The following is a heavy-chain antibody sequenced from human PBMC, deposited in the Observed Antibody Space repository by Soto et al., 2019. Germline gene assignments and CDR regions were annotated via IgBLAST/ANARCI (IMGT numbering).Heavy chain of an antibody. V-gene: IGHV4-59*08. D-gene: IGHD7-27*01. CDR1: GGSISSYY. Sequence: QVQLQESGPGLVKPSETLSLTCTVSGGSISSYYWSWIRQPPGKGLEWIGYIYYSGSTNYNPSLKSRVTISVDTSKNPFSLKLSSVTAADTAVYYCARLDTGAVEPYYYGMDVWGQGTTVTVSS. CDR2: IYYSGST. J-gene: IGHJ6*02. CDR3: ARLDTGAVEPYYYGMDV.